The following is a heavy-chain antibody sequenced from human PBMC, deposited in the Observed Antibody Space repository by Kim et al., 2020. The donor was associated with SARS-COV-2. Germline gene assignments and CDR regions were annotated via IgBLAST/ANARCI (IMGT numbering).Heavy chain of an antibody. V-gene: IGHV3-23*01. CDR1: GFTFSSYA. D-gene: IGHD3-22*01. J-gene: IGHJ4*02. Sequence: GGSLRLSCAASGFTFSSYAMSWVRQAPGKGLEWVSAISGSGGSTYYADSVKGRFTISRDNSKNTLYLQMNSLRAEDTAVYYCAKAAYYYVSSGSTYYFDYWGQGTLVTVSS. CDR3: AKAAYYYVSSGSTYYFDY. CDR2: ISGSGGST.